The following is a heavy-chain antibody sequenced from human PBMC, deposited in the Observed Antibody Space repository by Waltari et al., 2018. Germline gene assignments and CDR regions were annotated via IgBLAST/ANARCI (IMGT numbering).Heavy chain of an antibody. CDR1: GFTLSSFA. Sequence: EVQLVESGGGLVQPGGSLHLSCAASGFTLSSFAMTRVRQAPGKGLEWISYISSSGTDTRYADSVKGRFTISRDNAKNSLFLQMNSLRAEDTAVYYCARDDYDGYVGMNAFDIWGQGTMLTVSS. V-gene: IGHV3-48*03. D-gene: IGHD4-17*01. J-gene: IGHJ3*02. CDR3: ARDDYDGYVGMNAFDI. CDR2: ISSSGTDT.